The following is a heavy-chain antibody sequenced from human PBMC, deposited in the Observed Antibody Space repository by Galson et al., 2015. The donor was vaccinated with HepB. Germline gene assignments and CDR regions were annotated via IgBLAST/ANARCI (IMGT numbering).Heavy chain of an antibody. CDR1: GFTFSSYA. V-gene: IGHV3-30*04. D-gene: IGHD5-12*01. CDR3: AREVGPFNKWLRSPLDY. Sequence: SLRLSCAASGFTFSSYAMHWVRQAPGKGLEWVAVISYDGSNKYYADSVKGRFTISRDNSKNTLYLQMNSLRAEDTAVYYCAREVGPFNKWLRSPLDYWGQGTLVTVSA. J-gene: IGHJ4*02. CDR2: ISYDGSNK.